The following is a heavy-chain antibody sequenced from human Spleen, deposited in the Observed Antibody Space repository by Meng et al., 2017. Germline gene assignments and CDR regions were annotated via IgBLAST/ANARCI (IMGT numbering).Heavy chain of an antibody. D-gene: IGHD6-19*01. Sequence: GESLKISCAASGFTFSRNAMSWVRQAPGKGLEWVSGISSGGSTYYADSVKGRFTISRDNSKNTLYLQMNSLRAEDTAVYYCARDLIAVAGTGDYWGQGTLVTVSS. CDR2: ISSGGST. V-gene: IGHV3-23*01. CDR1: GFTFSRNA. CDR3: ARDLIAVAGTGDY. J-gene: IGHJ4*02.